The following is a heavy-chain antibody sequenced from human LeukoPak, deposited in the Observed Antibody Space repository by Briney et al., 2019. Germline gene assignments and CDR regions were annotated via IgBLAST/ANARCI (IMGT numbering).Heavy chain of an antibody. V-gene: IGHV3-53*01. CDR3: VRDPGRVGDY. CDR1: GFIFSSNY. CDR2: LYSSGKT. J-gene: IGHJ4*02. Sequence: GGSLRLSCTVSGFIFSSNYMTWVRQAPGKGLECVSVLYSSGKTYYADPVQGRFTISRDDSKNTLYLQMNNLRVEDTAVYYCVRDPGRVGDYWGQGTLVTVSS. D-gene: IGHD2-2*01.